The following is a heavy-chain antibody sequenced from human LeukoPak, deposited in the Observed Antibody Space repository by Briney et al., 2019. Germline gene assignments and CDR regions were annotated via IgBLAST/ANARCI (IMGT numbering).Heavy chain of an antibody. CDR3: AREHYYDSPPDYFDY. CDR1: GGSISSSSYY. Sequence: SETLSLTCTVSGGSISSSSYYWGWIRQPPGKGLEWIGSIYYSGSTYYNPSLKSRVTISVDTSKNQFSLKLSSVTAADTAVYYCAREHYYDSPPDYFDYWGQGTLVTVSS. J-gene: IGHJ4*02. D-gene: IGHD3-22*01. V-gene: IGHV4-39*07. CDR2: IYYSGST.